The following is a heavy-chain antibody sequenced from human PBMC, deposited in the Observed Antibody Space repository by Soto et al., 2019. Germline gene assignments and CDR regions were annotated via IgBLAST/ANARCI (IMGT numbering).Heavy chain of an antibody. Sequence: GGSLRLSCAASGFTFGTFAMTWVRQTPGKGLEWVSTISGSGGTTYYAASVKGRFTLSRDNSKGTLYLQMNSLRAEDTAVYYCAKTIGGVNPAAPYALDVWGRGTTVTVSS. CDR3: AKTIGGVNPAAPYALDV. V-gene: IGHV3-23*01. CDR1: GFTFGTFA. CDR2: ISGSGGTT. J-gene: IGHJ6*02. D-gene: IGHD2-2*01.